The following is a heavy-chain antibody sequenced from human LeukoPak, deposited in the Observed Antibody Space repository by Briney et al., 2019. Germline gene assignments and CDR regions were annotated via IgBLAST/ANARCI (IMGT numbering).Heavy chain of an antibody. D-gene: IGHD5-24*01. CDR2: FYTSGNT. CDR1: GTSITPYS. V-gene: IGHV4-4*09. Sequence: SETLSLTCSVSGTSITPYSWSWIRQPPGRGLEWIGYFYTSGNTHQNPSLKSRVTMSIDASKNQFSLRLSSMTAADTAVYYCARHRAEMATITDDTFDMWGQGTMITVSS. J-gene: IGHJ3*02. CDR3: ARHRAEMATITDDTFDM.